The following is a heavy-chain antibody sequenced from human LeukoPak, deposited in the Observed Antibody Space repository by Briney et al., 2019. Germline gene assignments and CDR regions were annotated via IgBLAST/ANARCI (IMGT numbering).Heavy chain of an antibody. CDR3: ARQPIVVVITAHFDY. J-gene: IGHJ4*02. CDR1: GFTFSSYS. CDR2: ISSSSSTI. D-gene: IGHD3-22*01. V-gene: IGHV3-48*01. Sequence: GGSLRLSCAASGFTFSSYSMNWVRQAPGKGLEWVSYISSSSSTIYYADSVKGRFTISRDNAKNSLYLQMNSLRAEDTAVYYCARQPIVVVITAHFDYWGQGTLVTVSS.